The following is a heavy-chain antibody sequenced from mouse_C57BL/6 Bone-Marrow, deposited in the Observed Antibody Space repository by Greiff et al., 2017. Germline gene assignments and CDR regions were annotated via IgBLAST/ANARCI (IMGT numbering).Heavy chain of an antibody. CDR2: ISSGGDYI. V-gene: IGHV5-9-1*02. D-gene: IGHD2-14*01. CDR1: GFTFSSYA. CDR3: TGEGSYYRTPWYFDG. J-gene: IGHJ1*03. Sequence: EVQGVESGEGLVKPGGSLKLSCAASGFTFSSYAMSWVRQTPEKRLEWVAYISSGGDYIYYADTVKGRFTISRDNARNTLYLQMSSLKSEDTAMYYCTGEGSYYRTPWYFDGWGTGTTVTVSS.